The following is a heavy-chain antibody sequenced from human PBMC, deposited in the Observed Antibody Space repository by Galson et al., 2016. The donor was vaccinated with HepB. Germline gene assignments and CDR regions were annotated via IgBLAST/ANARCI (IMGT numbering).Heavy chain of an antibody. V-gene: IGHV5-51*03. D-gene: IGHD2-21*01. Sequence: QSGAEVKKPGESLKISCKSSGYIYTDNWIGWVRQMPGKGLEWMGIIYPGDSHTRYGPSFQGQVTISVDKSITTAYLQWSSLKASDTAMYYCARLGVDNGMDVWGQGTTVIVSS. CDR2: IYPGDSHT. CDR3: ARLGVDNGMDV. J-gene: IGHJ6*02. CDR1: GYIYTDNW.